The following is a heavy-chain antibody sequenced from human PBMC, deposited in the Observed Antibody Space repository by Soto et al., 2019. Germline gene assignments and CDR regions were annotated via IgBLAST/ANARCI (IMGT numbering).Heavy chain of an antibody. CDR1: GFTFSSYA. Sequence: SLRLSCAASGFTFSSYAMHWVRQAPGKGLEWVAVISYDGSNKYYADSVKGRFTISRDNSKNTLYLQMNSLRAEDTAVYYCARGGDCSSTSCLYYYYYGMDVWGQGTTVTVSS. CDR3: ARGGDCSSTSCLYYYYYGMDV. CDR2: ISYDGSNK. J-gene: IGHJ6*02. D-gene: IGHD2-2*01. V-gene: IGHV3-30-3*01.